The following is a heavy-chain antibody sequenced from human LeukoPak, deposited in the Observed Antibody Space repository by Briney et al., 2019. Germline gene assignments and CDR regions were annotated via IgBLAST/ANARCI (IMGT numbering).Heavy chain of an antibody. CDR3: ARSLEGGWFVR. CDR1: GGSISSSSYY. Sequence: SETLSLTCTVSGGSISSSSYYWGWIRQPPGKGLEWIGSIYYSGSTYYNPSLKSRVTISVDTSKNQFSLKLSSVTAADTAVYYWARSLEGGWFVRWGQGTLVTVSS. CDR2: IYYSGST. V-gene: IGHV4-39*01. J-gene: IGHJ5*02. D-gene: IGHD1-1*01.